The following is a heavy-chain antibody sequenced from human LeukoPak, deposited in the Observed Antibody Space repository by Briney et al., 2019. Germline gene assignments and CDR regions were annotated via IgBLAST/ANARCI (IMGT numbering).Heavy chain of an antibody. CDR1: DGSFSGYS. V-gene: IGHV4-34*01. D-gene: IGHD4-23*01. CDR3: ARHRAYTYAFYGGNPLDY. CDR2: INHSGST. Sequence: SETLSLTCGVYDGSFSGYSWSWIRQSPDKGLEWIGEINHSGSTNYNPSLQSRVTISIDTSKKQFSMMLSSVTAADTAVYYCARHRAYTYAFYGGNPLDYWGQGTVVTVSS. J-gene: IGHJ4*02.